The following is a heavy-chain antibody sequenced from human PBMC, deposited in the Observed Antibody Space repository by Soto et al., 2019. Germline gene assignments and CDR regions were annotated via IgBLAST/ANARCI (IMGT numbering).Heavy chain of an antibody. CDR3: ARDNRYCSGGSCSRLGLSVYYFDY. CDR1: GFPFGSYW. Sequence: GGALRLSCAASGFPFGSYWVSWVRQAPGKGLGWGANIKQDGSEKYYVDSVKGRFTISRDNAKNSLYLQMNSLRAEDTAVYYCARDNRYCSGGSCSRLGLSVYYFDYWGQGTLVTVSS. J-gene: IGHJ4*02. D-gene: IGHD2-15*01. V-gene: IGHV3-7*01. CDR2: IKQDGSEK.